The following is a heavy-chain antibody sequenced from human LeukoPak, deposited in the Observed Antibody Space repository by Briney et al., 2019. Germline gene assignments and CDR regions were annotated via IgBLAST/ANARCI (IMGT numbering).Heavy chain of an antibody. V-gene: IGHV1-69*10. Sequence: SVNLSCKASGGTFSSYAISWVRQAPGQGLEWMGGIIPILGIANYAQTFQGRVTITADKSTSTAYMELSSLRSEDTAVYYCARGHYYDRGSWSFDIWGQGTMVTVSS. CDR2: IIPILGIA. J-gene: IGHJ3*02. D-gene: IGHD3-22*01. CDR3: ARGHYYDRGSWSFDI. CDR1: GGTFSSYA.